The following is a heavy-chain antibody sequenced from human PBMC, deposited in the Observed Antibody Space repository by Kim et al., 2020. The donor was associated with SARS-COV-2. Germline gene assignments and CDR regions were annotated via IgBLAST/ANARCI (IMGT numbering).Heavy chain of an antibody. CDR3: AKEGAEDLEQDYGMDV. CDR2: IRWNSGTI. V-gene: IGHV3-9*01. D-gene: IGHD1-1*01. Sequence: GGSLRLSCAASGFTFGDYAMHWVRQAPGKGLEWVSGIRWNSGTIGYADSVKGRFTISRDNAKNSLYLQMKSLRAEDTAVYYCAKEGAEDLEQDYGMDVWGQGTTVIVSS. CDR1: GFTFGDYA. J-gene: IGHJ6*02.